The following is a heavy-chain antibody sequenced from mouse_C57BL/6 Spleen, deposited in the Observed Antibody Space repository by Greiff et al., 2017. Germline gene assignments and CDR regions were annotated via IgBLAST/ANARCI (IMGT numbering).Heavy chain of an antibody. J-gene: IGHJ3*01. CDR3: ARNYGSSYVAWFAY. CDR2: INPSTGGT. Sequence: VHVKQSGPELVKPGASVKISCKASGYSFTGYYMNWVKQSPEKSLEWIGEINPSTGGTTYNQKFKAKATLTVDKSSSTAYMQLKSLTSEDSAVYYCARNYGSSYVAWFAYWGQGTLVTVSA. V-gene: IGHV1-42*01. D-gene: IGHD1-1*01. CDR1: GYSFTGYY.